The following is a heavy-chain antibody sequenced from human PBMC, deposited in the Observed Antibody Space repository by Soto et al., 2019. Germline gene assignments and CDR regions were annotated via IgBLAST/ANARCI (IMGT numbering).Heavy chain of an antibody. Sequence: SETLSLTCAVYGGSFSGYYWSWIRQPPGKGLEWIGEINHSGSTNYNPSLKSRVTISVDTSKNQFSLKLSSVTAADTAVYYCARSNRYCSGGSCYCGYWGQGTLVTVSS. CDR3: ARSNRYCSGGSCYCGY. CDR2: INHSGST. V-gene: IGHV4-34*01. CDR1: GGSFSGYY. D-gene: IGHD2-15*01. J-gene: IGHJ4*02.